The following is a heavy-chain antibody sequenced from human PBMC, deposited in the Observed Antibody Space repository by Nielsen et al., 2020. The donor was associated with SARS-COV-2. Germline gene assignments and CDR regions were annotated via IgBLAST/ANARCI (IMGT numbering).Heavy chain of an antibody. V-gene: IGHV4-59*08. D-gene: IGHD2-21*02. J-gene: IGHJ4*02. CDR2: IYNRGNT. CDR1: GGSISSYY. Sequence: SATLSLTCTVSGGSISSYYWSWIRQPPGKGLEWIGYIYNRGNTNYNPSLKSRVTISVDTSKNQFSLRLSSVTVADTAVYYCARHPYPMTVSTFGYDYWGQGTLVTVSS. CDR3: ARHPYPMTVSTFGYDY.